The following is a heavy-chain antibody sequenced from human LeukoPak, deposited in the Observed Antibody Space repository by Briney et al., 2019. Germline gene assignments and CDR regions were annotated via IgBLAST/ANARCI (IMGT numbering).Heavy chain of an antibody. D-gene: IGHD2/OR15-2a*01. Sequence: PGGSLRLSCVASGFPFSSYWMTWIRQPPGKGLEWIGSIYYSGSTYYNPSLKSRVTISVDTSKNQFSLKLSSVTAADTAVYYCAGTMNTYFDYWGQGTLVTVSS. CDR3: AGTMNTYFDY. V-gene: IGHV4-59*05. J-gene: IGHJ4*02. CDR2: IYYSGST. CDR1: GFPFSSYW.